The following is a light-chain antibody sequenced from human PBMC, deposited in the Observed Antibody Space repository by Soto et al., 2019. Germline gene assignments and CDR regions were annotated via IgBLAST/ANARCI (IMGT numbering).Light chain of an antibody. V-gene: IGLV6-57*03. Sequence: NFMLTQPHSVSESPGKTVTISCTRTSGSIASNYVQWYQQRPGSAPTAVIYEDDQRPSGVPDRFSGSIDSSSNSASLTISGLKSDDEAAYYCHSFDSNTVVFGGGTKLTVL. CDR3: HSFDSNTVV. J-gene: IGLJ2*01. CDR2: EDD. CDR1: SGSIASNY.